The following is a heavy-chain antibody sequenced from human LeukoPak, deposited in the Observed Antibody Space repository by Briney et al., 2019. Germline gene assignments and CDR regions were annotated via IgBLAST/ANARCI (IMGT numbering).Heavy chain of an antibody. CDR2: ISYDGSNK. D-gene: IGHD5-24*01. V-gene: IGHV3-30-3*01. CDR1: GFTFSSYA. Sequence: GGSLRLSCAASGFTFSSYAMHWARQAPGKGLEWVAVISYDGSNKYYADSVKGRFTISRDNSKNTLYLQMNSLRAEDTAVYYCAREGDGYNMYFDYWGQGTLVTVSS. J-gene: IGHJ4*02. CDR3: AREGDGYNMYFDY.